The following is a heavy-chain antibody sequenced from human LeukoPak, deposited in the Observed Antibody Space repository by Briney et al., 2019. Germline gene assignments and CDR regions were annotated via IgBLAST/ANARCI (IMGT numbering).Heavy chain of an antibody. CDR3: ARGGRFYDSRGYHREYYFDY. CDR2: IYHSGST. D-gene: IGHD3-22*01. CDR1: GGSISSSNW. Sequence: SETLSLTCAVSGGSISSSNWWSWVRQPPGKGLEWIGEIYHSGSTNYNPSLKSRVTISVDKSKNQFSLKLSSVTAADTAVYFCARGGRFYDSRGYHREYYFDYWGPGHLVTVSS. J-gene: IGHJ4*02. V-gene: IGHV4-4*02.